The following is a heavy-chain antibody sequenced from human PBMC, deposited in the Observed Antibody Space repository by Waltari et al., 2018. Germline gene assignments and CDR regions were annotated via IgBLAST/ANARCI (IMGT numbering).Heavy chain of an antibody. CDR1: GGSISSYY. Sequence: QVQLQESGPGLVKPSETLSLTCTFSGGSISSYYWSWIRQPPRKGLEWIGYIYYSGSTNYNPSLKSRVTISVDTSKNQFSLKLSSVTAADTAVYYCASRYCSGGSCYSHWYFDLWGRGTLVTVSS. D-gene: IGHD2-15*01. CDR3: ASRYCSGGSCYSHWYFDL. V-gene: IGHV4-59*01. J-gene: IGHJ2*01. CDR2: IYYSGST.